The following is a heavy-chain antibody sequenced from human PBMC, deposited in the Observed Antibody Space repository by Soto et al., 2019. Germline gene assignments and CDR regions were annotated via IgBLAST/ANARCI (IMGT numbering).Heavy chain of an antibody. J-gene: IGHJ4*02. D-gene: IGHD2-2*01. CDR1: GFTFSSYS. CDR3: ARDSASWSPFDY. V-gene: IGHV3-21*01. Sequence: EVQLVESGGGLVKPGGPLRLSCAASGFTFSSYSMNWFRQAPGKGLEWVSSISSSSSYIYYADSVKGRFTISRDNAKNSLYLQMNSLRAEDTAVYYCARDSASWSPFDYWGQGTLVTVSS. CDR2: ISSSSSYI.